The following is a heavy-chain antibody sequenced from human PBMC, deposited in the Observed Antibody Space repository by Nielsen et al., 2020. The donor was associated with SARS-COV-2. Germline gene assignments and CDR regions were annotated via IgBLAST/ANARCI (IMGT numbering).Heavy chain of an antibody. D-gene: IGHD5-24*01. CDR2: INYTGNT. Sequence: SETLSLTCAVYGGSFSGYYWNWIRQSPGQGLQWIAEINYTGNTDYNPSLKSRVTVSVDTSKNQFSLRLTSVTAADAGVYYCARAPSSQQFFFRERGEAFDIWGPGTAVVVSS. CDR3: ARAPSSQQFFFRERGEAFDI. J-gene: IGHJ3*02. V-gene: IGHV4-34*01. CDR1: GGSFSGYY.